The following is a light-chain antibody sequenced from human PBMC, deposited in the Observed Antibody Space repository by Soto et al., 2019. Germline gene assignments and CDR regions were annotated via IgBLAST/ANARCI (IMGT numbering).Light chain of an antibody. CDR3: SSYTGNSTHVV. J-gene: IGLJ2*01. Sequence: QSALTQPASVSGSPGQSITISCTGTSSDVGGYNYVSWYQHHPGKAPKLMIYEVSNRPSGVSNRFSGSKSGNTASLTISGLQAEDEADYYCSSYTGNSTHVVFGGGTKLTVL. V-gene: IGLV2-14*01. CDR1: SSDVGGYNY. CDR2: EVS.